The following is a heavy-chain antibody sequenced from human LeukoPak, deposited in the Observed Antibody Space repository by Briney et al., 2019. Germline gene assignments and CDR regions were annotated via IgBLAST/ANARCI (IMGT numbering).Heavy chain of an antibody. CDR3: ARLLSSGRSDY. J-gene: IGHJ4*02. Sequence: PSETLSLTCTVSGGSISTYYWSWIRQPPGKGLEWLGYIYSDGSTNYDPSLKSRLTISVDTSKNQFSLKLSSVIAADTAVYYCARLLSSGRSDYWGQGTLVTVSS. CDR1: GGSISTYY. D-gene: IGHD3-22*01. V-gene: IGHV4-59*01. CDR2: IYSDGST.